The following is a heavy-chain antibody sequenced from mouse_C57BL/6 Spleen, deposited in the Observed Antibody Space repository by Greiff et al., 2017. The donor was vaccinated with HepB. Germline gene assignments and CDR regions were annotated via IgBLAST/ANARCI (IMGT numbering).Heavy chain of an antibody. CDR3: ARSITTPYWYYDV. CDR1: GYTFTSYW. V-gene: IGHV1-52*01. D-gene: IGHD1-1*01. Sequence: QVQLQQPGAELVRPGSSVKLSCKASGYTFTSYWMHWVKQRPIQGLEWIGNIDPSDSETHYNQKFKDKATLTVDKSSSTAYMKLSSLTSEDSAVYYWARSITTPYWYYDVWGTGTTVTVSS. J-gene: IGHJ1*03. CDR2: IDPSDSET.